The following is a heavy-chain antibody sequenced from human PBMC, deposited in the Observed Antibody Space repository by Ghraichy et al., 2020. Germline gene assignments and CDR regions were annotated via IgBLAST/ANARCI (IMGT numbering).Heavy chain of an antibody. D-gene: IGHD3-9*01. V-gene: IGHV4-39*02. CDR3: ARAAKAFYFACGGHVFQV. CDR2: IYHTGNT. J-gene: IGHJ3*01. Sequence: SETLSLTCSVSGGTIIRTTFYWAWIRQPPGKGLEWIGNIYHTGNTYYNPSLRSRVSISVDTSKNHFSLQVASVTAADTAVYFCARAAKAFYFACGGHVFQVWGQGKLVTVSA. CDR1: GGTIIRTTFY.